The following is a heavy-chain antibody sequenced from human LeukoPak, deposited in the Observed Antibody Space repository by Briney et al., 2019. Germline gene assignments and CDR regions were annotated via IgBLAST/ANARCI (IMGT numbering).Heavy chain of an antibody. V-gene: IGHV3-23*01. CDR1: GFTFSSYS. CDR3: AKVLSGSQDY. CDR2: IGGGGEYT. D-gene: IGHD1-26*01. J-gene: IGHJ4*02. Sequence: GGSLRLSCAASGFTFSSYSMNWVRQAPGKGLEWVSTIGGGGEYTYYADSVKGRFITSRDNSKNTFYLQMDSLRAEDTAVYYCAKVLSGSQDYWGQGTLVTVFS.